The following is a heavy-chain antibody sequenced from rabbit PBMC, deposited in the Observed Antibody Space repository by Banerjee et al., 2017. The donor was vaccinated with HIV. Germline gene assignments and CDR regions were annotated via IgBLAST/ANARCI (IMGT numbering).Heavy chain of an antibody. CDR3: ARGYDDYDARLDL. CDR2: IDPIFGST. Sequence: QPEESGGDLVKPEGSLTLTCTASGIDFSLYYMSWVRQAPGKGLEWIGYIDPIFGSTYYATWVDGRFTISSHNAQNTLYLQLNSLTAADTATYFCARGYDDYDARLDLWGPGTLVTVS. CDR1: GIDFSLYY. J-gene: IGHJ3*01. D-gene: IGHD2-1*01. V-gene: IGHV1S7*01.